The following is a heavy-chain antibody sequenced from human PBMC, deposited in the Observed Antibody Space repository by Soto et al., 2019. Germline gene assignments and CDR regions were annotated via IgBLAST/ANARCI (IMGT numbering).Heavy chain of an antibody. CDR2: IYYSGST. V-gene: IGHV4-31*03. Sequence: TLSLPCTVSGGSLSRGGYYWGWVRQDPGKGLEWIGYIYYSGSTYYNPSLKSRVTISVDTSKNQFSLKLSSVTAADTAVYYCARAISYYHDSSGYWFDPWGQGTLVTVSS. D-gene: IGHD3-22*01. J-gene: IGHJ5*02. CDR3: ARAISYYHDSSGYWFDP. CDR1: GGSLSRGGYY.